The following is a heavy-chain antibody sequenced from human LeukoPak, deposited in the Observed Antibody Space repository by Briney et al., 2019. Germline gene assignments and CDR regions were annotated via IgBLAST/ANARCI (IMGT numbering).Heavy chain of an antibody. CDR1: GYTFTTYG. V-gene: IGHV1-18*01. J-gene: IGHJ4*02. Sequence: GASVNVSCKASGYTFTTYGFSWMRQAPGQGLEWMGWINPYNGDTNYAQKFQGRVTMTTDTSTSTAYMELRSLRSDDTAIYYCARDAQLGNFDYWGQGTLVTVSS. CDR2: INPYNGDT. D-gene: IGHD1-1*01. CDR3: ARDAQLGNFDY.